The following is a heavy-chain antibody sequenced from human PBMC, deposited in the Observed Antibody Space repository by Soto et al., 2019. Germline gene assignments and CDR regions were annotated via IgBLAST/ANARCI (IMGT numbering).Heavy chain of an antibody. J-gene: IGHJ3*02. CDR3: VRGYCSSTSCYEFEYAFDI. Sequence: SVKVSCKASGGTFSSYTISWVRQAPGQGLEWMGRIIPILGIANYAQKFQGRVTITADKSTSTAYMELSSLRSEDTAVYYCVRGYCSSTSCYEFEYAFDIWGQGTMVTVSS. D-gene: IGHD2-2*01. CDR2: IIPILGIA. CDR1: GGTFSSYT. V-gene: IGHV1-69*02.